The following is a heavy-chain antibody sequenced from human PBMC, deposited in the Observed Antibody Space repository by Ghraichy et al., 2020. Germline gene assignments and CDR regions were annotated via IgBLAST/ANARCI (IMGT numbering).Heavy chain of an antibody. Sequence: SLRLSCAASEFIFSNYGMHWVRQAPGKGLEWVAVIWYNGIKKYYTDSVKGRFTISRDNSKNTLFLQMNSLRAEDTAMYFCARGSGSGWFDYWGQGTLVTVSS. D-gene: IGHD6-19*01. CDR3: ARGSGSGWFDY. J-gene: IGHJ4*02. CDR1: EFIFSNYG. V-gene: IGHV3-33*01. CDR2: IWYNGIKK.